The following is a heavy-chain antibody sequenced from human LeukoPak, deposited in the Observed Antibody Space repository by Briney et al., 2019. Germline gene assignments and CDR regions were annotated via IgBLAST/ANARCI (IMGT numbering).Heavy chain of an antibody. CDR2: IYYSGST. D-gene: IGHD2-15*01. Sequence: SETLSLTCTVSGGSISSSSYYWGWIRQPPGKGLEWIGSIYYSGSTYYNPSLKSRVTISVDTSKNQFSLKLSSVTAADTAVYYCARDRRSGTPQWPVDYWGQGTLVTVSS. CDR1: GGSISSSSYY. J-gene: IGHJ4*02. CDR3: ARDRRSGTPQWPVDY. V-gene: IGHV4-39*07.